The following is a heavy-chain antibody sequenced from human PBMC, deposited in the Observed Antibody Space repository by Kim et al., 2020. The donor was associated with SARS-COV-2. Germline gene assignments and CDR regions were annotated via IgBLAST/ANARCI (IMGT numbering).Heavy chain of an antibody. CDR3: ARDNPWPRTPAAMGRYKYYYYGMDV. CDR2: IIPIFGTA. CDR1: GGTFSSYA. J-gene: IGHJ6*02. V-gene: IGHV1-69*13. Sequence: SVKVSCKASGGTFSSYAISWVRQAPGQGLEWMGGIIPIFGTANYAQKFQGRVTITADESTSIAYMELSSLRSEDTAVYYCARDNPWPRTPAAMGRYKYYYYGMDVWGQGTTVTVSS. D-gene: IGHD5-18*01.